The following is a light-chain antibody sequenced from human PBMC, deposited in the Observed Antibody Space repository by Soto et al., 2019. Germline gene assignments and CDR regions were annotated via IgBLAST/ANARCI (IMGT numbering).Light chain of an antibody. CDR2: EVS. V-gene: IGLV2-8*01. J-gene: IGLJ2*01. CDR3: SSYAGSNNVV. Sequence: QSALTQPPSASGSPGQSVAISCTGTSSDVDTYNYVSWYQQHPGKAPKLLIYEVSERPSGVPDRFSGSKSGNTASLTVSGLQAEDEADYYCSSYAGSNNVVFVGGTKLTVL. CDR1: SSDVDTYNY.